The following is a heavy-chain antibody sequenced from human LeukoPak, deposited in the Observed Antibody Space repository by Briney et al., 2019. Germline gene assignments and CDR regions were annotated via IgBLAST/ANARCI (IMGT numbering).Heavy chain of an antibody. V-gene: IGHV1-18*01. J-gene: IGHJ4*02. CDR2: ISAYNGDT. Sequence: SVKVSCTASGYTFNTYVIIWVRQAPGQGLEWMGWISAYNGDTTYAQKLQGRVTLTSDASTSTAYMELRSLRSDDTAVYYCARESTGGSLEIDYWGQGTLVTVSS. D-gene: IGHD2-8*02. CDR1: GYTFNTYV. CDR3: ARESTGGSLEIDY.